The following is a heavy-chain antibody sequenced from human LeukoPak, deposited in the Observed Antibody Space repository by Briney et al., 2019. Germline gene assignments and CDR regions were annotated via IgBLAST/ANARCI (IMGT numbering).Heavy chain of an antibody. V-gene: IGHV3-21*01. Sequence: GGSLRLSCAASGFTFSSYNMNWVRQAPGKGLEWVSSISSSSTYIYYAESMKGRFTISRDNAKNSLYLQMNSLRAEDTAVYYCARDIDYWGQGTLVTVSS. CDR2: ISSSSTYI. CDR3: ARDIDY. J-gene: IGHJ4*02. CDR1: GFTFSSYN.